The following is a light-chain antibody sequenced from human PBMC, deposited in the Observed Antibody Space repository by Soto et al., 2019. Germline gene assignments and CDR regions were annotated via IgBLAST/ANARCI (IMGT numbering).Light chain of an antibody. CDR1: QSVSNNY. V-gene: IGKV3-20*01. CDR2: GAS. J-gene: IGKJ4*01. CDR3: EQYGSSCT. Sequence: EIVLTQSPGTLSLSPGERATLSCRASQSVSNNYLGWYQQKPGQAPRLLIYGASSRATGTPDRFSGSGSGTDFTITISRLEPEDFAVYYCEQYGSSCTFGGGTKVEIK.